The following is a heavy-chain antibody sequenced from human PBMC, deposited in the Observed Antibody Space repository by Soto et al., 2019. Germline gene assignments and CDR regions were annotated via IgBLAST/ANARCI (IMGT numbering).Heavy chain of an antibody. CDR1: GFGVTESETY. J-gene: IGHJ5*02. CDR3: AREVVVGATAKFDR. Sequence: EVQMVESGGGLIQPGGSLKLSCAVSGFGVTESETYVSWIRQATGKGLEWVAAFYRGGRRNYAASVKGRFVISRDKSENSVFLQVNIVRVEDTAVYYWAREVVVGATAKFDRWGQGTMVIVSP. D-gene: IGHD2-21*01. CDR2: FYRGGRR. V-gene: IGHV3-53*03.